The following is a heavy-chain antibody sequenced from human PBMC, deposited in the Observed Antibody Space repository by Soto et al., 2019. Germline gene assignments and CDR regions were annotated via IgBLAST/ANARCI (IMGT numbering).Heavy chain of an antibody. CDR3: TTQGFRLLHRLVDV. CDR2: ISKSGYT. CDR1: GPFGSLL. D-gene: IGHD3-10*01. Sequence: GPFGSLLSSVSRQAPGRGLEWIGYISKSGYTSYNPSLRSRVFISVDTSNNQVSLNLASVTAADTAIYYCTTQGFRLLHRLVDVWRPGTPVT. J-gene: IGHJ6*02. V-gene: IGHV4-4*09.